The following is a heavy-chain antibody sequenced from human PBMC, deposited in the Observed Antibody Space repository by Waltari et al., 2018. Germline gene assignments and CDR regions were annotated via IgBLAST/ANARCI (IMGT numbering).Heavy chain of an antibody. CDR3: ARGVVVPAAIPYNWFDP. CDR1: GYTFTGYY. V-gene: IGHV1-8*02. Sequence: QVQLVQSGAEVKKPGASVKVSCKASGYTFTGYYMHWVRQAPGQGLEWMGWMNPNSGNTGYAQKFQGRVTMTRNTSINTAYMELSSLRSEDTVVYYCARGVVVPAAIPYNWFDPWGQGTLVTVSS. D-gene: IGHD2-2*01. CDR2: MNPNSGNT. J-gene: IGHJ5*02.